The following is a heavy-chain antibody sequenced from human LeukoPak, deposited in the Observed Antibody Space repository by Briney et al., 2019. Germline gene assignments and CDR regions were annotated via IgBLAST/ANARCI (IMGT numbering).Heavy chain of an antibody. Sequence: GASVKVSCKAFGYTFTGYWMHWVRQAPGQGPEWMGVISPSGGSTIYAQKFKGRVTLTRDMSTSTDYMELSSLRSEDTAVYYCARGRLAQSVLRYFDWLSTNGRGTLSFWGQGTLVTVSS. CDR2: ISPSGGST. D-gene: IGHD3-9*01. V-gene: IGHV1-46*01. CDR1: GYTFTGYW. J-gene: IGHJ4*02. CDR3: ARGRLAQSVLRYFDWLSTNGRGTLSF.